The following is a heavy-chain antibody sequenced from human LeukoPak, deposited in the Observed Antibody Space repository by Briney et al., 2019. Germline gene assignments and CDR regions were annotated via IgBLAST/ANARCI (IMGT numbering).Heavy chain of an antibody. CDR3: ARQRYSDY. CDR1: GFTFSRYW. Sequence: GGSLRLSCAASGFTFSRYWMTWVRQAPGKGLEWVANIKEDGSENSYVESVKGRFTISRDNAKNSLYLQLNSLRAEDTAIYFCARQRYSDYWGQGTLVTVSS. V-gene: IGHV3-7*01. D-gene: IGHD1-1*01. CDR2: IKEDGSEN. J-gene: IGHJ4*02.